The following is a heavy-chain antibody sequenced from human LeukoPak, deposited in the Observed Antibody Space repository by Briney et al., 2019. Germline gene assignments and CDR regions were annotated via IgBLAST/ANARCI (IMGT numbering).Heavy chain of an antibody. J-gene: IGHJ4*02. CDR1: GYTFTGYI. CDR2: INPNSGGT. Sequence: GASVKVSCKASGYTFTGYIMPGVRDAPGQGLEWMGWINPNSGGTNYAQKFQSRVTMTRDTSISTAYMELSRLRSDDTAVYYCARDGSSGYYYVDYWGQGTLVTVSS. V-gene: IGHV1-2*02. CDR3: ARDGSSGYYYVDY. D-gene: IGHD3-22*01.